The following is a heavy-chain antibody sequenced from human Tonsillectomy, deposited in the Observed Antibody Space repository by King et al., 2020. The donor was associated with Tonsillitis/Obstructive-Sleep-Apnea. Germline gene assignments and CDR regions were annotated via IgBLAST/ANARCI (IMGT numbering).Heavy chain of an antibody. CDR2: ISWNSGSI. CDR3: AKDRSPYYYDSSGYYSGLDY. D-gene: IGHD3-22*01. CDR1: GFTFDDYA. J-gene: IGHJ4*02. Sequence: VQLVESGGGLVQPGRSLRLSCAASGFTFDDYAMHWVRQAPGKGLEWVSGISWNSGSIGDAGSVKGRLTISRDNAKNSLYLQMNSLRAEDTALYYCAKDRSPYYYDSSGYYSGLDYWGQGTLVTVSS. V-gene: IGHV3-9*01.